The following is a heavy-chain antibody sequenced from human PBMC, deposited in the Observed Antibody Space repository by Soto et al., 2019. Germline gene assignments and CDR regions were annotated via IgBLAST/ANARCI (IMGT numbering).Heavy chain of an antibody. CDR3: AGSSGWFRGSHLQH. CDR1: GGSISSYY. Sequence: PSETLSLTCTVSGGSISSYYWSWIRQPPGKGLEWIGYIYYSGSTNYNPSLKSRVTISVDTSKNQFSLKLSSVTAADTAVYYCAGSSGWFRGSHLQHWGQGTLVTVSS. D-gene: IGHD6-19*01. J-gene: IGHJ1*01. CDR2: IYYSGST. V-gene: IGHV4-59*01.